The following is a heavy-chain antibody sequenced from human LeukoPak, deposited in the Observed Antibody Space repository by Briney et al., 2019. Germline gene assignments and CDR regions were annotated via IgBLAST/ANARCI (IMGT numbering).Heavy chain of an antibody. CDR1: GFTFDDYG. CDR2: INWNGGST. CDR3: AKGQGYSSGWYYFDY. J-gene: IGHJ4*02. V-gene: IGHV3-20*04. Sequence: PGGSLRLSCAASGFTFDDYGMSWVRQAPGKGLEWVSGINWNGGSTGYADSVKGRFTISRDNAKNSLYLQMNSLRAEDMALYYCAKGQGYSSGWYYFDYWGQGTLVTLSS. D-gene: IGHD6-19*01.